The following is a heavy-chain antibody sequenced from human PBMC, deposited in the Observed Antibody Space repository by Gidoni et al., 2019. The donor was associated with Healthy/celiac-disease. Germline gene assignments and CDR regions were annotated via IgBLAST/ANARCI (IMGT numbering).Heavy chain of an antibody. CDR2: IIPIFGTA. CDR1: GGTFSSYA. D-gene: IGHD4-4*01. CDR3: ARVPGRGNYDYYYYGMDV. V-gene: IGHV1-69*01. J-gene: IGHJ6*02. Sequence: QVQLVQSGAEVKKPGSSVKVSCKASGGTFSSYAISWVRQAPGQGLEWMGGIIPIFGTANYAQKFQGRVPITADESTSTAYMELSSLRSEDTAVYYCARVPGRGNYDYYYYGMDVWGQGTTVTVSS.